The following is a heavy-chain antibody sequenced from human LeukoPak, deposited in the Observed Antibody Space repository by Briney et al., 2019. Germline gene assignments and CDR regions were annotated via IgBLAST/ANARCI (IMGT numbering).Heavy chain of an antibody. CDR2: ISSSSSYI. J-gene: IGHJ4*02. V-gene: IGHV3-21*04. Sequence: PGGSLRLSCAASGFTFSSYSMNWVRQAPGKGLEWVSSISSSSSYIYYADSVKGRFTISRDNAKNSLYLQMNSLRAEDTAVYYCAKRGMTTVTPRGYWGQGTLVTVSS. CDR3: AKRGMTTVTPRGY. CDR1: GFTFSSYS. D-gene: IGHD4-17*01.